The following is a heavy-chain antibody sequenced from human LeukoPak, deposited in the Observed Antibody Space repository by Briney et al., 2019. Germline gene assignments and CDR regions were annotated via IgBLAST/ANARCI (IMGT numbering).Heavy chain of an antibody. D-gene: IGHD6-19*01. CDR3: ASPSNEYSSGWQGFFLAFDY. Sequence: SETLSLTCTVSGGSISSSSYYWGWIRQPPGKGLEWIGSIYYSGSTYYNPSLKSRVTISVDTSKNQFSLKLSSVTAADTAVYYCASPSNEYSSGWQGFFLAFDYWGQGTLDTVSS. CDR2: IYYSGST. CDR1: GGSISSSSYY. V-gene: IGHV4-39*07. J-gene: IGHJ4*02.